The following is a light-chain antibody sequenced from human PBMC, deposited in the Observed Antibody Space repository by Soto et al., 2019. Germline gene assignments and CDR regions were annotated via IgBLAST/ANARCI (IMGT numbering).Light chain of an antibody. CDR1: QSIDSN. Sequence: IVMTQSPATLSVSPGERATLSCRASQSIDSNLSWYQQKPGQAPRILIYDASTWATDIPARFSGSGSRTECTLTISSHQSEESAFYYCQHYKRWFTFGQGTKLEIK. CDR3: QHYKRWFT. CDR2: DAS. J-gene: IGKJ2*01. V-gene: IGKV3-15*01.